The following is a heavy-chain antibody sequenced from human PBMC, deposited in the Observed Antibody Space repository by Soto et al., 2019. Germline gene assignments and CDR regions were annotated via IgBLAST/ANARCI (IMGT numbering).Heavy chain of an antibody. J-gene: IGHJ4*02. Sequence: GSLRLSCAASGFTFSSFGMNWVRQAPGKGLEWVSYISGAGSPISYADSVKGRFTISRDNAKRSLYLQMNSLRVDDTAVYYCARDLHWGFDYWGQGTLVTVSS. CDR1: GFTFSSFG. CDR2: ISGAGSPI. V-gene: IGHV3-48*01. D-gene: IGHD7-27*01. CDR3: ARDLHWGFDY.